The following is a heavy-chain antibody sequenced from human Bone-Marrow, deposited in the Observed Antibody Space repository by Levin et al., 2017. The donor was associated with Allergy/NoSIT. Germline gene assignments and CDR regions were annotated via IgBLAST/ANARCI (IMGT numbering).Heavy chain of an antibody. CDR3: ARGIAAAGRIFDP. CDR2: IKEDGSEK. Sequence: GGSLRLSCAASGFTFTTYWMNWVRQAPGKGLEWVANIKEDGSEKYYVDSVKGRFTISRDNAKNSLYLQMNSLRAEDTAVYYCARGIAAAGRIFDPWGQGTLVTVSS. V-gene: IGHV3-7*04. J-gene: IGHJ5*02. CDR1: GFTFTTYW. D-gene: IGHD6-13*01.